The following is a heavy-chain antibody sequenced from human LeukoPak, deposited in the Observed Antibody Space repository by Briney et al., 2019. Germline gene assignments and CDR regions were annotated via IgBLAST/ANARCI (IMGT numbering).Heavy chain of an antibody. D-gene: IGHD5-12*01. CDR3: AKALLAYYYYGMDV. Sequence: GGSLRLSCAASGFTFSSYGMHWARQAPGKGLEWVAVISYDGSNKYYADSVKGRFTISRDNSKNTLYLQMNSLRAEDTAVYYCAKALLAYYYYGMDVWGQGTTVTVSS. V-gene: IGHV3-30*18. CDR2: ISYDGSNK. CDR1: GFTFSSYG. J-gene: IGHJ6*02.